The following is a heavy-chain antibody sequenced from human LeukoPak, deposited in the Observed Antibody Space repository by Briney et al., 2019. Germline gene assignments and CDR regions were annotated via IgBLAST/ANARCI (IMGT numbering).Heavy chain of an antibody. D-gene: IGHD2-8*01. CDR1: GYSFTSYW. CDR2: IYPGDSDT. CDR3: ARLGCTNGVCYSGRGNWFDP. J-gene: IGHJ5*02. V-gene: IGHV5-51*01. Sequence: GESLKISCKGSGYSFTSYWIGWVRQMPGKGLEWMGIIYPGDSDTRYSTSFQGQVTISADKSISTAYLQWSSLKASDTAMYYCARLGCTNGVCYSGRGNWFDPWGQGTLVTVSS.